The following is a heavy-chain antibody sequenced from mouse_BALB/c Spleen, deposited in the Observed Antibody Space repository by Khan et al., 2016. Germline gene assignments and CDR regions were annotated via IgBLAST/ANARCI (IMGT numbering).Heavy chain of an antibody. CDR2: INTHSGVP. CDR3: AREGTARATWAMDY. V-gene: IGHV9-4*02. Sequence: QIQLVQSGPELKKPGETVRISCKASGYTFTTAGMQWVQKMPGKGLKWIGWINTHSGVPKYAEDFKGRFAFSLETSASTAYVQRSNRKNEDTSTYFCAREGTARATWAMDYWGQGTSVTVSS. D-gene: IGHD3-2*01. J-gene: IGHJ4*01. CDR1: GYTFTTAG.